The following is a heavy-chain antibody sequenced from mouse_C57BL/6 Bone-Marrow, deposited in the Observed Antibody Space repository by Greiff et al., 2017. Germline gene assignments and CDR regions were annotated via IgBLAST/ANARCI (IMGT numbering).Heavy chain of an antibody. D-gene: IGHD3-1*01. CDR1: GYTFTSYG. J-gene: IGHJ4*01. CDR2: IYPRSGNT. V-gene: IGHV1-81*01. CDR3: ARWGLRRGYAMDY. Sequence: VQLQQSGAELARPGASVKLSCKASGYTFTSYGISWVKQRTGQGLEWIGEIYPRSGNTFYNEKFKGKATLTADKSSSTAYMELRSLTSEDSAVYFCARWGLRRGYAMDYWGQGTSVTVSS.